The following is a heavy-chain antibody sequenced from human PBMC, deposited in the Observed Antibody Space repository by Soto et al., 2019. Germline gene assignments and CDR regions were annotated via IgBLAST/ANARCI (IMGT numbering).Heavy chain of an antibody. D-gene: IGHD6-13*01. CDR1: GFTFSSYA. Sequence: QVQLVESGGGVVQPGRSLRLSCAASGFTFSSYAIHWVRQAPGKGLEWVAGISYDESNKYYADSVKGRFTISRDNSKNTLYLQMNSLRAEDTAVYYCATVGQQLVLGDLDYWGQGTLVTVSS. V-gene: IGHV3-30-3*01. J-gene: IGHJ4*02. CDR3: ATVGQQLVLGDLDY. CDR2: ISYDESNK.